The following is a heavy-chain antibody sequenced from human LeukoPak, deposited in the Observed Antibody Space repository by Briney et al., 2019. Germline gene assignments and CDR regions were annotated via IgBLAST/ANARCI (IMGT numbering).Heavy chain of an antibody. J-gene: IGHJ4*02. Sequence: GGSLRLSCAASGFTFSSYAMSWVRQAPGKGLEWVSLISSSGGSTYYADSVRGRFTISRDNSRNTLYLQMNSLRAEDTAIYYCAKDPDDFWTEPPLEYWGQGTLVTVSS. D-gene: IGHD3/OR15-3a*01. CDR2: ISSSGGST. CDR1: GFTFSSYA. CDR3: AKDPDDFWTEPPLEY. V-gene: IGHV3-23*01.